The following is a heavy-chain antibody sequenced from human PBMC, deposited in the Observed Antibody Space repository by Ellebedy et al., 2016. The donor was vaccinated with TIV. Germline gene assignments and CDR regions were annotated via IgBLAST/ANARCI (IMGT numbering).Heavy chain of an antibody. J-gene: IGHJ4*02. CDR3: ARDAARSGWISDY. Sequence: PWGSLRLSCVVSGFTFSTYAMRWFRQAPGKGLEWVSSLTTGGVTFYAESVKDRFTISRDSSKNTLYLQMNSLRVEETAVYYCARDAARSGWISDYWGQGTLVTVSS. D-gene: IGHD6-19*01. CDR2: LTTGGVT. CDR1: GFTFSTYA. V-gene: IGHV3-23*01.